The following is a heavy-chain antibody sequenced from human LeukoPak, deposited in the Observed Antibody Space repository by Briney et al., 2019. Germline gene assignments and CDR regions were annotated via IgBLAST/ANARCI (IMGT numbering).Heavy chain of an antibody. CDR1: GFTFSDYY. V-gene: IGHV3-11*04. CDR3: ARDDSTQGTDY. Sequence: GGSLRLSCAASGFTFSDYYMSWIRQAPGKGLEWVSYMGNSRSTIYYADSVKGRFTISRDNAKNSLYLQMNSLRAEDTAVYYCARDDSTQGTDYWGQGTLVTVSS. D-gene: IGHD3-22*01. J-gene: IGHJ4*02. CDR2: MGNSRSTI.